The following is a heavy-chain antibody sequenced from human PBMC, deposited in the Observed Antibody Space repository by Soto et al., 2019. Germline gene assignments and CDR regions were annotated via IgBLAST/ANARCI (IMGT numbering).Heavy chain of an antibody. CDR2: IKSTTEGGTT. Sequence: EVQLVESGGGLVKPGGSLRLSCVASGMTFSNAWMSWVRQAPGKGLEWVGRIKSTTEGGTTDYAAPVKGRVTISRDDSKNMLYLQMNSLKTEDTAVYYCTTSTPHYVWGSYRFDGGQGTLVTVSS. V-gene: IGHV3-15*01. D-gene: IGHD3-16*02. CDR3: TTSTPHYVWGSYRFD. J-gene: IGHJ4*02. CDR1: GMTFSNAW.